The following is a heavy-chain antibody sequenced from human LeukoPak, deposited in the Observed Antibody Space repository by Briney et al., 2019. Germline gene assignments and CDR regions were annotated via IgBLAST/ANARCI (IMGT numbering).Heavy chain of an antibody. J-gene: IGHJ4*02. Sequence: ASVKVSCKASGYTFTSYDINWVRQATGQGLEWLGWMNPNSGNTGYAQKFQGRVTMTRNTSISTAYMELSSLRSEDTAVYYCARALSMVRGVVSGYWGQGTLVTVSS. CDR3: ARALSMVRGVVSGY. CDR2: MNPNSGNT. D-gene: IGHD3-10*01. CDR1: GYTFTSYD. V-gene: IGHV1-8*01.